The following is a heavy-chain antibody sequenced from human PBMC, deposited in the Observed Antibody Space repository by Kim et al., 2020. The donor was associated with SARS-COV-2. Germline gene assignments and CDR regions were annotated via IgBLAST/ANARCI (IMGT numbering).Heavy chain of an antibody. CDR3: VKGVDYGMDV. CDR1: GYIFTNYG. CDR2: INTGTGYT. V-gene: IGHV1-3*04. Sequence: ASVKVSCKASGYIFTNYGIHWVRQAPGQRLEWVGWINTGTGYTKYPQNFQGRVTIIRDTSASIVYMELSSLRSEDTAVYYCVKGVDYGMDVWGQGTTVIVSS. J-gene: IGHJ6*02. D-gene: IGHD3-10*01.